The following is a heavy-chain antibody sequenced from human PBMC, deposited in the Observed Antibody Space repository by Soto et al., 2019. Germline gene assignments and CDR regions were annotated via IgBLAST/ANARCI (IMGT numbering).Heavy chain of an antibody. V-gene: IGHV5-10-1*01. D-gene: IGHD3-22*01. CDR2: IDPSDSYT. J-gene: IGHJ6*02. Sequence: PGESLKISCKGSGYSFTSYWISWVRQMPGKGLEWMGRIDPSDSYTNYSPSFQGHVTISADKSISTAYLQWSSLKASDTAMYYCARPQYYYDSSGYYGFNGMDFWGQGTTVTVSS. CDR1: GYSFTSYW. CDR3: ARPQYYYDSSGYYGFNGMDF.